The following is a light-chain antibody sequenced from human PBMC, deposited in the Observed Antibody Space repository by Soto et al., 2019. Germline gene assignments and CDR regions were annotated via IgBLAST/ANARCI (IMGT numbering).Light chain of an antibody. J-gene: IGKJ5*01. Sequence: DVQMTHSPSTLSASVGDRVTITCRASQSINNLLAWYQQKPGKAPKFLIYDVSTLESGVPSRFSGSGSGTDFTLTISSLQPEDFATYYCQQANSFPITFGQGTRPEI. CDR2: DVS. V-gene: IGKV1-5*01. CDR1: QSINNL. CDR3: QQANSFPIT.